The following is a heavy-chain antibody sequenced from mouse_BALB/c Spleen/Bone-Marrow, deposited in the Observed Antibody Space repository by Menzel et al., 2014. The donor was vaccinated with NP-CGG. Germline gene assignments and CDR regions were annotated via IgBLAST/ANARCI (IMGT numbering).Heavy chain of an antibody. CDR2: INSNGGST. CDR3: ARVWYFDY. V-gene: IGHV5-6-3*01. CDR1: GFTSSSYG. J-gene: IGHJ2*03. Sequence: EVKLVESGGGLVQPGGSLKLSCAASGFTSSSYGMSWVPQTPDKRLELVATINSNGGSTYYPDSVKGRFTISRDNAKNTLYLQMSSLKSEDTAMYYCARVWYFDYWGQGTSLTVSS.